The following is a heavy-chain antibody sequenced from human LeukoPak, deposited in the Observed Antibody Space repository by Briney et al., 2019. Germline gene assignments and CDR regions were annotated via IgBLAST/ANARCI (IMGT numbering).Heavy chain of an antibody. CDR2: IWYDGSNK. V-gene: IGHV3-33*06. Sequence: PGGSLRLSCAASGFTFSSYGMHWVRQAPGKGLEWVAVIWYDGSNKYYADSVKGRFTISRDNSKNTLYLQINSLRAEDTAVYYCAKDQSTLGFDYWGQGTLVTVSS. J-gene: IGHJ4*02. D-gene: IGHD2-2*01. CDR3: AKDQSTLGFDY. CDR1: GFTFSSYG.